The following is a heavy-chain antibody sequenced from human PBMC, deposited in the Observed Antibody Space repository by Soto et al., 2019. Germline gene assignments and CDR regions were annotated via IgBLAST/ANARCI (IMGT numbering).Heavy chain of an antibody. CDR3: AADSLVKQMGSTNFDY. V-gene: IGHV4-4*07. D-gene: IGHD6-13*01. CDR1: GGSISRYY. J-gene: IGHJ4*02. CDR2: IYTRGIT. Sequence: PSDPLSLTCTVSGGSISRYYWCWIRQPAGKGLAWIGRIYTRGITNYKPFPNSRVTMTVDTSKHQLSLKLSTATAADSAVHYCAADSLVKQMGSTNFDYWGQGTLVTVYS.